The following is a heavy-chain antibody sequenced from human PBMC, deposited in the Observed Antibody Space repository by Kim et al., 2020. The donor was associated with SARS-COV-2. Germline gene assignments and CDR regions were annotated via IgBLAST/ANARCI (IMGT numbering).Heavy chain of an antibody. CDR3: ANHPDYGDYVGSYYYGMDV. D-gene: IGHD4-17*01. CDR1: GFTFSSYA. J-gene: IGHJ6*02. V-gene: IGHV3-23*01. Sequence: GGSLRLSCAASGFTFSSYAMSWVRQAPGKGLEWVSAISGSGGSTYYADSVKGRFTISRDNSKNTLYLQMNSLRAEDTAVYYCANHPDYGDYVGSYYYGMDVWGQGTTVTVSS. CDR2: ISGSGGST.